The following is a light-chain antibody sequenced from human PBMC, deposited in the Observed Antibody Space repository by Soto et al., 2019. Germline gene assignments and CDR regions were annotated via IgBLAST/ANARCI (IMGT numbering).Light chain of an antibody. J-gene: IGLJ1*01. CDR2: EVG. V-gene: IGLV2-14*01. CDR1: SIDVGAYNY. Sequence: QSALTQFASVSGSPGQSINISCTGTSIDVGAYNYVSWYQQHPDKAPKLLIYEVGNRPSGVSFRFSGSKSGNTASLTISGLQAEDEADYYCSSYTARGTRVFGTGTKLTVL. CDR3: SSYTARGTRV.